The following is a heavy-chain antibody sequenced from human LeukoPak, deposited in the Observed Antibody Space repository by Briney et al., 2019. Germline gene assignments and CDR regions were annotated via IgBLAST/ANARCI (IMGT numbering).Heavy chain of an antibody. D-gene: IGHD2-2*01. CDR2: IIPIFGTA. Sequence: SVKVSCKASGGTFSSYAISWVRQAPGQGLEWMGGIIPIFGTANYAQKFQGRVTITTDESTSTAYMELSSLRSEDTAVYYCARGYCSSTSCYFFDYWGQGTLVTVSS. CDR1: GGTFSSYA. CDR3: ARGYCSSTSCYFFDY. V-gene: IGHV1-69*05. J-gene: IGHJ4*02.